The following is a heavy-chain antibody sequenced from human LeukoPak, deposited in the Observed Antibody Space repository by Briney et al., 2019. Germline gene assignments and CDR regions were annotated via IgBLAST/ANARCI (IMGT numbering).Heavy chain of an antibody. CDR1: GFTFSNYW. V-gene: IGHV3-7*03. CDR2: INRDGSER. CDR3: ARDGAYDSSGYSF. Sequence: PGGSLRLSCAASGFTFSNYWMTWVRQAPGKGLEWVANINRDGSERYYVDSVKGRFTISRDDAKSSLYLQMNSLRAEDTAVYYCARDGAYDSSGYSFWGQGTLVTVSS. D-gene: IGHD3-22*01. J-gene: IGHJ4*02.